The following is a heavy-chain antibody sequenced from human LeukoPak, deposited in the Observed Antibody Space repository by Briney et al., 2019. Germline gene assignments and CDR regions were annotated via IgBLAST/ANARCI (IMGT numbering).Heavy chain of an antibody. Sequence: GESLKISCKDSGSRFTSYWIGWVRQMPGKGLEWMGIIYPGDSDTRYSPSFQGQVTISADKSISTAYLQWSSLKASDTAMYYCALRGYSYGPYYFDYWGQGTLVTVSS. CDR1: GSRFTSYW. D-gene: IGHD5-18*01. CDR3: ALRGYSYGPYYFDY. V-gene: IGHV5-51*01. J-gene: IGHJ4*02. CDR2: IYPGDSDT.